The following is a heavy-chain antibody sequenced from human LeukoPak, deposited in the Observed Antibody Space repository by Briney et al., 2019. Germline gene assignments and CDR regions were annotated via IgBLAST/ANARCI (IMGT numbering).Heavy chain of an antibody. CDR2: VKSKTNGGTT. D-gene: IGHD6-13*01. Sequence: GGSLRLSCAASGFTFSNAWMSWVRQAPGEGLEWVGRVKSKTNGGTTAYAAPVKGRFTISRDDSKNTYLQMNSPKSEDTAVYYCTAGIGHSDFDYWGQGTLVTVSS. CDR3: TAGIGHSDFDY. J-gene: IGHJ4*02. CDR1: GFTFSNAW. V-gene: IGHV3-15*01.